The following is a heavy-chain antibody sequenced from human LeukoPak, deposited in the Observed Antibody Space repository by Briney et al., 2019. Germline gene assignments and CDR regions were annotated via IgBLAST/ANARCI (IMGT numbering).Heavy chain of an antibody. J-gene: IGHJ4*02. CDR2: INHSGST. D-gene: IGHD3-10*01. Sequence: PSETLTLTCAVSGGTFSSYYWSWIRQPPGKGLEWIGEINHSGSTNYNPSLKSRVTISVDTSKIQFSLKLSSVTAADAAVYDCARVPGVVRARYYFDYWGQGTLVTVSS. CDR1: GGTFSSYY. V-gene: IGHV4-34*01. CDR3: ARVPGVVRARYYFDY.